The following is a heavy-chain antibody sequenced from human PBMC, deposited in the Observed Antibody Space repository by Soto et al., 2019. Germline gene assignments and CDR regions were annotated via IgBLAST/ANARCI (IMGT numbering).Heavy chain of an antibody. D-gene: IGHD6-13*01. J-gene: IGHJ5*02. V-gene: IGHV4-59*01. CDR3: AREPPAAGENWFDP. CDR2: IYYSGST. CDR1: GGSTSNYY. Sequence: SETLSLTCTVSGGSTSNYYWNWIRQPPGKGLEWIGYIYYSGSTNYNPSLKSRVTISIDASKNQFSLKLSSVTAADTAVYYCAREPPAAGENWFDPWGQGTLVTVSS.